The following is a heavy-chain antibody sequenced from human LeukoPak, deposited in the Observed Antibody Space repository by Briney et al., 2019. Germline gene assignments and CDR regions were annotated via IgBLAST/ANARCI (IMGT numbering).Heavy chain of an antibody. Sequence: SETLSLTCAVYGGSFSGYYWSWIRQPPGKGLEWIGEINHSGSTNYNPSLTSRVTISVDTSKNQFSLKLSSVTAADTAVYYCARGSLSDHGSGSYYSTGMDVWGKGTTVTVSS. D-gene: IGHD3-10*01. V-gene: IGHV4-34*01. CDR2: INHSGST. J-gene: IGHJ6*04. CDR1: GGSFSGYY. CDR3: ARGSLSDHGSGSYYSTGMDV.